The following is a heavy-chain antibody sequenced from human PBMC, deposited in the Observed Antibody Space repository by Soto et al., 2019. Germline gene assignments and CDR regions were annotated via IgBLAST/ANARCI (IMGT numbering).Heavy chain of an antibody. D-gene: IGHD3-10*01. Sequence: SETLSLTCTVSGGSISSYYWSWIRQPPGKGLEWIGYIYYSGSTNYNPSLKSRVTISVDTSKNQFSLKLSSVTAADTAVYYCARTYYYGTNRFDXWGQGTLVTVSX. V-gene: IGHV4-59*01. J-gene: IGHJ5*02. CDR1: GGSISSYY. CDR2: IYYSGST. CDR3: ARTYYYGTNRFDX.